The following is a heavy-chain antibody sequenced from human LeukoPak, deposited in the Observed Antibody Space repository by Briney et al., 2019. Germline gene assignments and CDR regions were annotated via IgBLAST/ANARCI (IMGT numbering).Heavy chain of an antibody. CDR2: LSGSGGGT. D-gene: IGHD1-26*01. CDR1: GFTFSNYA. Sequence: GGSLRLSCAASGFTFSNYAMTWVRQVPGKGLEWVSSLSGSGGGTWYAGSVKGRFTISRDNAKNTLYLQMNSLRAEDTAVYYCARGWEPRDYWGQGTLVTVSS. CDR3: ARGWEPRDY. J-gene: IGHJ4*02. V-gene: IGHV3-23*01.